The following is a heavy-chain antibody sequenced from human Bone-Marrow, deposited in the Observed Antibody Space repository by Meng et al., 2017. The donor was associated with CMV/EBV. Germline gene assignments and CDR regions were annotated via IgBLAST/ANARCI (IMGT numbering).Heavy chain of an antibody. V-gene: IGHV3-20*04. D-gene: IGHD3-22*01. CDR1: GFTFSTSY. CDR3: ARVDYYDSSAFDY. J-gene: IGHJ4*02. Sequence: GESLKISCATSGFTFSTSYMSWVRQAPGKGLEWVSGINWNGGSTGYADSVKGRFTISRDNAKNSLYLQMNSLRAEDTALYYCARVDYYDSSAFDYWGQGTRVTVSS. CDR2: INWNGGST.